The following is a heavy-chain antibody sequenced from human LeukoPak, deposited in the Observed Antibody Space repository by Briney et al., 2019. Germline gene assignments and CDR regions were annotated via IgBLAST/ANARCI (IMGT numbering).Heavy chain of an antibody. D-gene: IGHD3-3*01. CDR2: INHSGST. CDR1: GGSFSGYY. Sequence: PSETLSLTCTVYGGSFSGYYWSWIRQPPGKGLEWIGEINHSGSTNYNPSLKSRVTISVDTSKNQFSLKLSSVTAADTAVYYCARGPHYDFWSGPDAFDIWGQGTMVTVSS. V-gene: IGHV4-34*01. J-gene: IGHJ3*02. CDR3: ARGPHYDFWSGPDAFDI.